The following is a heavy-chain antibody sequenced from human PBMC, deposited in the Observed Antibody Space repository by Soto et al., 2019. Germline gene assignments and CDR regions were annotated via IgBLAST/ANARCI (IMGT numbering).Heavy chain of an antibody. D-gene: IGHD3-10*01. Sequence: QVQLVESGGGVVQPGRSLRLSCAASGFTFSSYAMHWVRQAPGKGLEWVAVISYDGSNKYYADSVKGRFTISRDNSKNTLYRQMNRLGVEDTAVYYCAKDLGGSGSLHYWGQGTLVTVSS. CDR3: AKDLGGSGSLHY. J-gene: IGHJ4*02. V-gene: IGHV3-30*04. CDR1: GFTFSSYA. CDR2: ISYDGSNK.